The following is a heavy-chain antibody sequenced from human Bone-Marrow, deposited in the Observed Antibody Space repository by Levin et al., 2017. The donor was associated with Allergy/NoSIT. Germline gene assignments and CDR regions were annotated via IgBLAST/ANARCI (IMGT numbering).Heavy chain of an antibody. Sequence: PLASVKVSCKTSGYTFTDYYLHWVRQAPGQTFEWMGWINPNSGGTRYAEKFQGRVTTTGDKSVSTVYMDLNRLTSDDTAVYYCVRGSLNGAGDFPPLSDYWGQGTLVTVSS. D-gene: IGHD3-3*01. CDR2: INPNSGGT. CDR1: GYTFTDYY. J-gene: IGHJ4*02. V-gene: IGHV1-2*02. CDR3: VRGSLNGAGDFPPLSDY.